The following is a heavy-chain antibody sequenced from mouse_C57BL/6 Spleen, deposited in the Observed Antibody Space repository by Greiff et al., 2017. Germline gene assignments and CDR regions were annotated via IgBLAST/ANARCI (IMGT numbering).Heavy chain of an antibody. V-gene: IGHV1-18*01. Sequence: VQLQQSGPELVKPGASVKIPCTASGYTFTDYNMDWVKQSHGKSLEWIGDINPNNGGTIYNQKFKGKATLTVDKSSSTAYMELRSLTSEDTAVYYCARADYYGSSIYYYAMDYWGQGTSVTVSS. J-gene: IGHJ4*01. CDR3: ARADYYGSSIYYYAMDY. CDR2: INPNNGGT. D-gene: IGHD1-1*01. CDR1: GYTFTDYN.